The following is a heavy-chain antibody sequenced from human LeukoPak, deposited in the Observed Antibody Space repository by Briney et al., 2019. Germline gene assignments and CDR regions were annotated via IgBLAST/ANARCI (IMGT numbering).Heavy chain of an antibody. V-gene: IGHV3-48*04. D-gene: IGHD4-17*01. CDR2: ITSDSSST. CDR3: ARVIGSYGDSAY. J-gene: IGHJ4*02. CDR1: GFKFGSFS. Sequence: GGSLRLSCAASGFKFGSFSMNWVRQAPGKGLEWLSYITSDSSSTYYSDSVKGRFTISRDNAKNSLYLQMNSLRAEDTAVYYCARVIGSYGDSAYWGQGTLVTVPS.